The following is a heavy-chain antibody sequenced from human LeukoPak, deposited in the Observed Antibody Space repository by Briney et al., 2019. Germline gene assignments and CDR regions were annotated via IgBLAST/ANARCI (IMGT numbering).Heavy chain of an antibody. Sequence: ASVKVSCKASGYTFTSYDINWVRQATGQGLEWMGWMNPNSGNTGYAQKFQGRVTMTRNTSISTAYMELSSLRSEDTAVYYCARGTVLLWFGELFGWFDPWGQGTLVTVSS. CDR2: MNPNSGNT. D-gene: IGHD3-10*01. CDR1: GYTFTSYD. V-gene: IGHV1-8*01. J-gene: IGHJ5*02. CDR3: ARGTVLLWFGELFGWFDP.